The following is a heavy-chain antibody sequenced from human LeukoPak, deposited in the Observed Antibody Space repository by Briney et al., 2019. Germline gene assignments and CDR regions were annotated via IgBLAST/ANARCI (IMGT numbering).Heavy chain of an antibody. CDR2: ISSSSYI. CDR3: AKEGLSLDILTGLNYYNYMYV. Sequence: VGSLRLSCADSGFSFSSYSRNWVRQAPGKGLEWVSFISSSSYIYYADWAKCRVTISRDNAKNTLYLQMNSLRAEDTAVYYCAKEGLSLDILTGLNYYNYMYVWGKGTTVTVSS. V-gene: IGHV3-21*04. CDR1: GFSFSSYS. J-gene: IGHJ6*03. D-gene: IGHD3-9*01.